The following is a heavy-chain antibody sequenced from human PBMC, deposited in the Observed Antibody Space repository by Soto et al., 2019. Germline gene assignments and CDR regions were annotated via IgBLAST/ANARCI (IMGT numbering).Heavy chain of an antibody. V-gene: IGHV4-31*03. CDR3: ARGVTMVRGVIITVGSYYFDY. Sequence: SETLSLTCTVSGGSISSGGYYWSWIRQHPGKGLEWIGYIYYSGSTYYNPSLKSRVTISVDTSKNQFSLKLSSVTAADTAVYYCARGVTMVRGVIITVGSYYFDYWGQGTLVTVSS. CDR2: IYYSGST. D-gene: IGHD3-10*01. J-gene: IGHJ4*02. CDR1: GGSISSGGYY.